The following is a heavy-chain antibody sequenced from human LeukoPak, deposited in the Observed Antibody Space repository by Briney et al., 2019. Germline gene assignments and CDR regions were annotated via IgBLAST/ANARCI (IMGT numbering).Heavy chain of an antibody. CDR2: ISWNSGTI. CDR1: GFTFDDYA. Sequence: QPGRSLRLSCAASGFTFDDYALHWVRQAPGKGLEWVSGISWNSGTIVYGDSVKGRFTISRDKAKNSLYLQMNSLRAEDMALYYCAKSHDSSGYYYFDYWGQGTLVTVSS. CDR3: AKSHDSSGYYYFDY. V-gene: IGHV3-9*03. J-gene: IGHJ4*02. D-gene: IGHD3-22*01.